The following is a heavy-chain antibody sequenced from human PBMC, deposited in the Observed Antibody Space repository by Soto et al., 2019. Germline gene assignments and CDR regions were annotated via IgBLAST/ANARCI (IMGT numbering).Heavy chain of an antibody. CDR3: AKGTYYYDSGAFDI. CDR1: GFTFSSYG. J-gene: IGHJ3*02. D-gene: IGHD3-22*01. V-gene: IGHV3-30*18. Sequence: GSLRLSCAASGFTFSSYGMHWVRQAPGKGLEWVAVISYDGSNKYYADSVKGRFTISRDNSKNTLYLQMNSLRAEDTAVYYCAKGTYYYDSGAFDIWGQGTMVTVSS. CDR2: ISYDGSNK.